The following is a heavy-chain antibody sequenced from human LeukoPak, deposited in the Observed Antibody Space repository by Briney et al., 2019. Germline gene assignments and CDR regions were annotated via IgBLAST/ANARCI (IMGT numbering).Heavy chain of an antibody. D-gene: IGHD6-13*01. V-gene: IGHV3-30-3*01. J-gene: IGHJ4*02. Sequence: QPGRSLRLSCAASGFTFSSYAMHWVRQAPGKGLEWVAVISYDGSNKYYADSVKGRFTISRDNSKNTLYLQMNSLRAEDTAVYYCAREKLAAAAFDYWGRGTLVTVSS. CDR3: AREKLAAAAFDY. CDR2: ISYDGSNK. CDR1: GFTFSSYA.